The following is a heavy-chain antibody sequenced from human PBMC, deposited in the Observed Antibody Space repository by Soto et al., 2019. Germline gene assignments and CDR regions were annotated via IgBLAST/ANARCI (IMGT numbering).Heavy chain of an antibody. CDR3: ASRSSGWFALPYFYYGMDV. Sequence: QVQLVESGGGVVQPGRSLRLSCAASGFSFSSYAMHWVRQAPGKGLEWVAVISYDGSNKYNADSVKGRFTISRDNSKNTLYLQMNSLRAEDTAVYYCASRSSGWFALPYFYYGMDVWGQGIRVTVSS. V-gene: IGHV3-30-3*01. D-gene: IGHD6-19*01. J-gene: IGHJ6*02. CDR1: GFSFSSYA. CDR2: ISYDGSNK.